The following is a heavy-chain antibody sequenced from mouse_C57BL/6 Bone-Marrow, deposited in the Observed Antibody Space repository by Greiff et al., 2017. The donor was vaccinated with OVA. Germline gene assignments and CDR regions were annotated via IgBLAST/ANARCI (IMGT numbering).Heavy chain of an antibody. Sequence: QVQLQPPGAELVKPGASVKLSCKASGYTFTSYWMHWVKPRPGKGLEWIGMIHPNSGSPNYNEKFKSKATLTVDKSSSTAYMQLSSLTSEDSAVYYCASPSYYGSSPAWFAYWGQGTLVTVSA. CDR1: GYTFTSYW. CDR2: IHPNSGSP. D-gene: IGHD1-1*01. CDR3: ASPSYYGSSPAWFAY. V-gene: IGHV1-64*01. J-gene: IGHJ3*01.